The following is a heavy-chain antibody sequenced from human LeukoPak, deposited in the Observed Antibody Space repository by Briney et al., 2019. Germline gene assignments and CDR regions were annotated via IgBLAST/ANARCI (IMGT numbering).Heavy chain of an antibody. CDR2: IYPGDSDT. CDR3: ARAGIAAAARFDY. CDR1: GYSFTSYW. D-gene: IGHD6-13*01. V-gene: IGHV5-51*01. Sequence: HGESLKISCKGSGYSFTSYWIGWVRQMPGKGLEWMGIIYPGDSDTRYSPSFQGQVTISADKSISTAYLQWSSLKASDTAMYYCARAGIAAAARFDYWGQGTLVTVSS. J-gene: IGHJ4*02.